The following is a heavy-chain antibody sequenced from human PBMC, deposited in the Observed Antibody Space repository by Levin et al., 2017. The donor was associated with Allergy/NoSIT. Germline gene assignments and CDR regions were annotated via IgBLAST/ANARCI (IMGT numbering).Heavy chain of an antibody. J-gene: IGHJ4*02. V-gene: IGHV3-30*18. CDR3: AKPVGPQGVFDY. CDR2: ISYDGSNK. CDR1: GFTFSSYG. Sequence: PGGSLRLSCAASGFTFSSYGMHWVRQAPGKGLEWVAVISYDGSNKYYADSVKGRFTISRDNSKNTLYLQMNSLRAEDTAVYYCAKPVGPQGVFDYWGQGTLVTVSS.